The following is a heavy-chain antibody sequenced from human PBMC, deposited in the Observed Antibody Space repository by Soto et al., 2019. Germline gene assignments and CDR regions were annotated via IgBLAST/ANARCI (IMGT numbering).Heavy chain of an antibody. CDR2: ISYDGSNK. CDR1: GFTFSNYG. CDR3: AKDIWGSGWLDY. D-gene: IGHD6-19*01. J-gene: IGHJ4*02. Sequence: GGSLRLSCAASGFTFSNYGMHWVRQAPGKGLEWVAIISYDGSNKYYADSVKGRFTMSRDNSKNTLYLQINSLRGEDTAVYYCAKDIWGSGWLDYWGQGTLVTVSS. V-gene: IGHV3-30*18.